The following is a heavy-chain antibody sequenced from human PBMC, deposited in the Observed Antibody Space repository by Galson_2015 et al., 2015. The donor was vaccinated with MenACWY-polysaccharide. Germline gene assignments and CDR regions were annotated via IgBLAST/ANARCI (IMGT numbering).Heavy chain of an antibody. V-gene: IGHV1-69*04. CDR3: ARVDCTGTTCYFAH. CDR1: GGTFSDYG. Sequence: SVKVSCKASGGTFSDYGFGWVRQAPGQGLEWMGRIIPIAGMVNYAQKFQGRVTITADRSTSTVHLELSSLASEDTAVYHCARVDCTGTTCYFAHWGQGTLVTISS. J-gene: IGHJ4*02. D-gene: IGHD2-8*02. CDR2: IIPIAGMV.